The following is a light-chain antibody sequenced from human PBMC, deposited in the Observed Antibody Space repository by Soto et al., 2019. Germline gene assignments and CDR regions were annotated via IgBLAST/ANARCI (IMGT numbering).Light chain of an antibody. J-gene: IGKJ3*01. V-gene: IGKV3-15*01. CDR3: QQYNNWPPVT. Sequence: EIVMTQSPATLSVSPGETATLSCRASQSVSSNLAWSQQKPGQAPRLLIYGASTRAPGITARFSGSGSGTEFTLTISSLQSEDFAVYYCQQYNNWPPVTFGPGTKVD. CDR2: GAS. CDR1: QSVSSN.